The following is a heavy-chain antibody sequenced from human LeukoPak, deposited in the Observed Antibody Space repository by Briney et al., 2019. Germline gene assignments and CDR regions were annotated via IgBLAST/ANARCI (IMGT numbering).Heavy chain of an antibody. CDR1: GFNFSSSS. V-gene: IGHV3-48*04. Sequence: HPGGSLRLSCAASGFNFSSSSMNWVRQAPGKGLEWVSYISSSGSTIYYADSVKGRFTISRDNAKNSLYLQMNSLRAEDTAVYYCAELGITMIGGVWGKGTTVTISS. J-gene: IGHJ6*04. D-gene: IGHD3-10*02. CDR2: ISSSGSTI. CDR3: AELGITMIGGV.